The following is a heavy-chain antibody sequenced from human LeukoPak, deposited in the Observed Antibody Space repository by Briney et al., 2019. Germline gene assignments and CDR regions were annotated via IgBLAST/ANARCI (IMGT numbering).Heavy chain of an antibody. J-gene: IGHJ4*02. CDR3: SRDPTSMVTMGDY. D-gene: IGHD4-17*01. Sequence: GGSLRLSCAASGLTVSTNYFSWVRLAPGKGLEWVSVIYADGRTFYADSVEGRFTISRDESKNTLSLQMNRLRAEDTAVYYCSRDPTSMVTMGDYWGQGTLVTVSS. CDR2: IYADGRT. CDR1: GLTVSTNY. V-gene: IGHV3-53*01.